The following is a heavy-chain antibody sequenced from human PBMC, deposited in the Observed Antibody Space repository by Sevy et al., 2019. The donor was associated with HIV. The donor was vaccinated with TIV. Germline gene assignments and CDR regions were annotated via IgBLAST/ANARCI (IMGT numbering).Heavy chain of an antibody. J-gene: IGHJ4*02. V-gene: IGHV1-46*01. CDR3: ARDSDNYDLLTGYYPFDY. D-gene: IGHD3-9*01. CDR2: INPSGGST. CDR1: GYTFTSYY. Sequence: AAVKVSCKASGYTFTSYYMHWVRQAPGQGLEWMGIINPSGGSTSYSQKFQGRVTMTRDTSTSTVYMELSSLRSEDTAVYYCARDSDNYDLLTGYYPFDYWGQGTLVTVSS.